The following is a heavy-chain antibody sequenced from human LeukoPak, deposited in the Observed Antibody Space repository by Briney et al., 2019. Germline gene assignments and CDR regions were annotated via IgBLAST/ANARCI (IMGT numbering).Heavy chain of an antibody. CDR3: ASEVVVIPANAFDI. J-gene: IGHJ3*02. CDR1: GGSFSGYY. D-gene: IGHD3-22*01. V-gene: IGHV4-34*01. Sequence: KTSETLSLTCAVYGGSFSGYYWSWIRQPPGKGLEWIGEINHSGSTNYNPSLKSRVTISVDTSKNQFSLKLSSVTAADTAVYYCASEVVVIPANAFDIWGQGTMVTVSS. CDR2: INHSGST.